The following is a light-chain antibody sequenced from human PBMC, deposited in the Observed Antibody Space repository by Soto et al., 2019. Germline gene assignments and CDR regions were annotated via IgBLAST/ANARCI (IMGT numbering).Light chain of an antibody. J-gene: IGLJ1*01. V-gene: IGLV1-40*01. CDR2: GNS. CDR1: SSNIGAGYD. Sequence: QSVLTQPPSVSGAPGQRVTISCTGSSSNIGAGYDVHWYQQLPGTAPKLLIYGNSNRPSGVPDRFSGSKSGTSASLAITGLQAEDEADYYCQSYDSSPYDFGTGTKLTVL. CDR3: QSYDSSPYD.